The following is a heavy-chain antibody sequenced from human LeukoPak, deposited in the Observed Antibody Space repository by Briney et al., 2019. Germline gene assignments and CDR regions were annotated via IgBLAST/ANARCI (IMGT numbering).Heavy chain of an antibody. V-gene: IGHV4-39*07. CDR1: GVSISSSNSY. CDR3: ARILRSIVGATSYAFDI. D-gene: IGHD1-26*01. J-gene: IGHJ3*02. CDR2: IYHSGST. Sequence: PSETLSLTCTVSGVSISSSNSYWGWIRQPPGKGLEWIGSIYHSGSTYYNPSLKSQVTISVDTSKNQFSLKLSSVTAADTAVYYCARILRSIVGATSYAFDIWGQGTMVTVSS.